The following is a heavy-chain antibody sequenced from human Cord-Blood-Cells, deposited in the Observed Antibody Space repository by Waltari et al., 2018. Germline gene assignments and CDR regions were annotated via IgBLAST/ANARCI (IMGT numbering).Heavy chain of an antibody. Sequence: QVQLQQWGAGLLKPSETLSLTCAVYGGSFSGYYWSWIRQPPGKGLELIGEINHSGSTNYNPSLKSRVTISVDTSKNQFSLKLSSVTAADTAVYYCARSLVRSPGGDYWGQGTLVTVSS. CDR2: INHSGST. J-gene: IGHJ4*02. D-gene: IGHD1-1*01. V-gene: IGHV4-34*01. CDR1: GGSFSGYY. CDR3: ARSLVRSPGGDY.